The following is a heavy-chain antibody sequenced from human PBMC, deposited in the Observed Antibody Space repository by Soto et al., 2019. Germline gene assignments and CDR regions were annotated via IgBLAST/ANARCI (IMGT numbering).Heavy chain of an antibody. CDR3: ARQGAALRDYYYGMDV. Sequence: QVQLVQSGAEVKKPGSSVKVSCKASGGTFSRYAISWVRQAPGQGLEWMGGIIPIFGTANYAQKFQGRVTITAXXXAXTAYMELSSLRSEDTAEYYCARQGAALRDYYYGMDVVGQGTTVTVSS. V-gene: IGHV1-69*12. CDR2: IIPIFGTA. CDR1: GGTFSRYA. J-gene: IGHJ6*02. D-gene: IGHD6-25*01.